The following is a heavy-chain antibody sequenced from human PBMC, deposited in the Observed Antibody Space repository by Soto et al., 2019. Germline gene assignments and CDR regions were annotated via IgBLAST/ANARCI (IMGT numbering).Heavy chain of an antibody. CDR3: ASHRRP. Sequence: EVQLVESGGGLVQPGGSLRLSCAASGFTFSSYWMHWVRQAPGKGLVSVARINSDGPSTTYADSVKGRFTISRDNAKNTLSLQMNSLRAEDTAVYYCASHRRPWGQGTLVTVSS. CDR1: GFTFSSYW. V-gene: IGHV3-74*01. CDR2: INSDGPST. J-gene: IGHJ5*02.